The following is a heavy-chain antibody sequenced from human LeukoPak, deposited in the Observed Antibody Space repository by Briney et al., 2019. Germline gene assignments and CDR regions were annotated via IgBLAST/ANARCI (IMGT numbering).Heavy chain of an antibody. CDR3: AGPYYYDSSGYYLLGYYGMDV. Sequence: PSQTLSLTCTVSSGSITSDYYWTWIRQSAGGELEWIGRVYPNGVTKYNPSFMSRVSISVDTSKNQFSLNLISVTAADTAVYYCAGPYYYDSSGYYLLGYYGMDVWGQGTTVTVSS. V-gene: IGHV4-61*02. D-gene: IGHD3-22*01. CDR1: SGSITSDYY. J-gene: IGHJ6*02. CDR2: VYPNGVT.